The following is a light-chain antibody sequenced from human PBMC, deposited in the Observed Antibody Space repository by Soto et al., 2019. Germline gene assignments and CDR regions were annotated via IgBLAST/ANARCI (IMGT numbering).Light chain of an antibody. CDR2: DAS. CDR3: QQYGRSPST. CDR1: QSVSTK. J-gene: IGKJ5*01. Sequence: EIVLTQSPATLSVSQGETATLSCRASQSVSTKLAWYQQKPGQAPRLLINDASSRATGIPDRFSGSGSGTDFTLTISRLEPEDFAVYYCQQYGRSPSTFGQGTRLEIK. V-gene: IGKV3-20*01.